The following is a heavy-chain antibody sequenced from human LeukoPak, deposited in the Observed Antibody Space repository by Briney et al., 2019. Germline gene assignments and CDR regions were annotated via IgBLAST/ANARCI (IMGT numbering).Heavy chain of an antibody. J-gene: IGHJ6*03. CDR3: ARDYSEYYYYYYMDV. CDR2: INWNGGST. V-gene: IGHV3-20*04. CDR1: GFTFDDYG. D-gene: IGHD2-15*01. Sequence: PGGSLRLSCAASGFTFDDYGMSWVRQAPGKGLEWVSGINWNGGSTGYADSVKGRFTISRDNAKNSLYLQMNSLRAEDTAVYYCARDYSEYYYYYYMDVWGKGTTVTVSS.